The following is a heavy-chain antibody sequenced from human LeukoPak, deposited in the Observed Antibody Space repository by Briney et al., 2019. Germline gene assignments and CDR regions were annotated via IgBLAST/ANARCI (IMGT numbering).Heavy chain of an antibody. CDR1: GFTFSSYS. V-gene: IGHV3-21*01. CDR2: ISSSSYI. CDR3: ASTPVIAAAGTFYYGMDV. J-gene: IGHJ6*02. D-gene: IGHD6-13*01. Sequence: PGGSLRLSCAASGFTFSSYSMNWVRQAPGKGLEWVSSISSSSYIYYADSVKGRFTISRDNAKNSLYLQMNSLRAEDTAVYYCASTPVIAAAGTFYYGMDVWGQGTTVTVSS.